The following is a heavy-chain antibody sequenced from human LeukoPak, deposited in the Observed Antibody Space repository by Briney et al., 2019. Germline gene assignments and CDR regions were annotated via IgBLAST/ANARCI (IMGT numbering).Heavy chain of an antibody. V-gene: IGHV1-18*01. CDR1: GYTFTSYG. CDR3: ARGVTARGFYYYMDI. J-gene: IGHJ6*03. CDR2: ISAYNGYT. D-gene: IGHD2-21*02. Sequence: GASVKVSCKASGYTFTSYGISWVRQAPGQGLEWMGWISAYNGYTNYAQKFQGRVTMTRDTSISTAYMELSRLTSDDTAVYSCARGVTARGFYYYMDIWGKGTTVTISS.